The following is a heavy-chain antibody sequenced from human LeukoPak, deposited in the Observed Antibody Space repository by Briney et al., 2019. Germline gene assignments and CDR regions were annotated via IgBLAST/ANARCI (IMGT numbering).Heavy chain of an antibody. CDR2: IKSKTDGGTT. CDR3: ASRRIAAAGKRGYFDY. J-gene: IGHJ4*02. Sequence: GGSLRLSCVASGFTFSNALMSWVRQAPGKGLEWVGRIKSKTDGGTTDYAAPVKGRFTISRDNSKNTLYLQMNSLRAEDTAVYYCASRRIAAAGKRGYFDYWGQGTLVTVSS. D-gene: IGHD6-13*01. V-gene: IGHV3-15*01. CDR1: GFTFSNAL.